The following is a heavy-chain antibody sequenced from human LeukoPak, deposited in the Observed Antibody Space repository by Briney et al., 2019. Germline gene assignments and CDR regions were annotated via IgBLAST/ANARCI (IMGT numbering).Heavy chain of an antibody. CDR2: MNPNSGNT. J-gene: IGHJ4*02. V-gene: IGHV1-8*03. D-gene: IGHD2-2*01. Sequence: ASVKVSCKASGYTFTSYDINWVRQATGQGLEWMGWMNPNSGNTGYAQKFQGRVTITRNTSISTAYMELSSLRSEDTAVYYCASEYCSSTSCYSNWGQGTLVTVSS. CDR3: ASEYCSSTSCYSN. CDR1: GYTFTSYD.